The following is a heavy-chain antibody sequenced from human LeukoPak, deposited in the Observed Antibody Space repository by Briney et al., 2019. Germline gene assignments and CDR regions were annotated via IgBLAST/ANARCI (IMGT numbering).Heavy chain of an antibody. D-gene: IGHD6-13*01. V-gene: IGHV1-69*13. CDR2: MIPIFGTA. Sequence: ASVKVSCKASGGTFSNYAINWVRQAPGQGLEWMGGMIPIFGTANYAQKFQGRVTITADESTSTAYMELRSLKSEDTAVYYCARDWGMGPSSSWAWGQGTLVTVSS. J-gene: IGHJ5*02. CDR3: ARDWGMGPSSSWA. CDR1: GGTFSNYA.